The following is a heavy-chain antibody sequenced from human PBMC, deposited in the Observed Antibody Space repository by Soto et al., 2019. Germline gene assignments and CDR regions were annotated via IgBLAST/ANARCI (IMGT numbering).Heavy chain of an antibody. D-gene: IGHD3-22*01. CDR2: ISSSSSSI. V-gene: IGHV3-11*04. J-gene: IGHJ4*02. CDR1: GFTFSDYY. Sequence: GGSLRLSCAASGFTFSDYYMSWIRQTPGKGLEWISYISSSSSSIYYGDSVRGRFTISRDNSKNTLYLEMNSLRAEDTAVYYCVVDTSGLLDYWGQGTQVTVSS. CDR3: VVDTSGLLDY.